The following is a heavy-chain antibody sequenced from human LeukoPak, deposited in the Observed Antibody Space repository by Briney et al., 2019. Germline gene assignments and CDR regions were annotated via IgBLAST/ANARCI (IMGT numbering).Heavy chain of an antibody. V-gene: IGHV1-18*01. CDR2: ISAYNGNT. CDR3: ARDRQYGSGSYYANY. Sequence: ASVKVSCKASGYTFTSYGISWVRQAPGQGLEWMGWISAYNGNTNYAQKLQGRVTMTTDTSTSTAYMELRSLRSDDTAVYYCARDRQYGSGSYYANYWGQGTLVTVSS. CDR1: GYTFTSYG. J-gene: IGHJ4*02. D-gene: IGHD3-10*01.